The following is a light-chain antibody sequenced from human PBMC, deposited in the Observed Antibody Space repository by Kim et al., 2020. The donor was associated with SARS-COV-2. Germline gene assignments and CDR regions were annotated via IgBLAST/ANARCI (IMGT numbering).Light chain of an antibody. CDR2: GAS. V-gene: IGKV3-20*01. Sequence: LPPGEPATLAGGAGQSMSSALLAWYRKGPGQAPRLLMSGASIRATGIPDRFSGSGSGTDFTLTISRLETDEFAVYYCQQYGTTPLTFGGGTKLEI. CDR1: QSMSSAL. J-gene: IGKJ4*01. CDR3: QQYGTTPLT.